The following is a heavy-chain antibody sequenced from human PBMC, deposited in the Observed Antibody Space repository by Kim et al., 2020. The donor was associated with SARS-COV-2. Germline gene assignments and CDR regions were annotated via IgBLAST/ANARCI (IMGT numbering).Heavy chain of an antibody. CDR2: IYSGGST. CDR3: ASRNGYNSFSYYYYGMDV. D-gene: IGHD5-12*01. J-gene: IGHJ6*02. CDR1: GFTVSSNY. V-gene: IGHV3-66*01. Sequence: GGYLRLSCAASGFTVSSNYMSWVRQAPGKGLEWVSVIYSGGSTYYADSVKGRFTISRDNSKNTLYLQMNSLRAEDTAVYYCASRNGYNSFSYYYYGMDVWGQGTTVTVSS.